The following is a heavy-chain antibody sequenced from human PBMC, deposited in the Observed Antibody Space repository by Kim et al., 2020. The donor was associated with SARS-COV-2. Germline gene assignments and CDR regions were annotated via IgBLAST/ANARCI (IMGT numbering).Heavy chain of an antibody. J-gene: IGHJ5*02. Sequence: GGSLRLSCAASGFTFSDYYMSWIRQAPGKGLEWVSYISSSSSYTNYADSVKGRFTISRDNAKNSLYLQMNSLRAEDTAVYYCARQGQPWYQLRPEYNWFDPWGQGTLVTVSS. CDR2: ISSSSSYT. CDR3: ARQGQPWYQLRPEYNWFDP. V-gene: IGHV3-11*06. CDR1: GFTFSDYY. D-gene: IGHD2-2*01.